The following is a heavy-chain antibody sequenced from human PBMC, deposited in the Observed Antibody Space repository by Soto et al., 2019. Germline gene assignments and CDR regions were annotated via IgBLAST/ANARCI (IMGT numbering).Heavy chain of an antibody. J-gene: IGHJ5*02. CDR2: INHSGST. CDR1: GGSFSGYY. D-gene: IGHD6-19*01. Sequence: SETLSLTCAVYGGSFSGYYWSWIRQPPGKGLEWIGEINHSGSTNYNPSLKSRVTISVDTSKNQFSLKLSSVTAADTAVYYCARPARAGIAVAGIWFDPWGQGTLVT. CDR3: ARPARAGIAVAGIWFDP. V-gene: IGHV4-34*01.